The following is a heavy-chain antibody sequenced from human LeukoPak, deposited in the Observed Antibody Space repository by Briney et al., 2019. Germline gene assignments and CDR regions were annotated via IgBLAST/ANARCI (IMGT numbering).Heavy chain of an antibody. V-gene: IGHV3-48*01. D-gene: IGHD6-13*01. J-gene: IGHJ4*02. CDR2: ISDSSGTI. CDR3: ARNGYSSSWYRN. Sequence: PGGSLRLSCAASGFTFSAYAMNWVRQAPGKGLEWISYISDSSGTIFYADSVKGRFTISRDNSKNTLYLQMNSLRAEDTAVYYCARNGYSSSWYRNWGQGTLVTVSS. CDR1: GFTFSAYA.